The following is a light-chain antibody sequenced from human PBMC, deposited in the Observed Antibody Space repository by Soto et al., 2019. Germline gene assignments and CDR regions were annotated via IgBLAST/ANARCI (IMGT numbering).Light chain of an antibody. CDR3: QQLRMYPST. Sequence: IQLTQSPSSLSASVGDRVTITCRASQDIAIYLAWYQQKPGEAPKLLIYAASTLYGGVPSRFRGSVSGTDFALTITSLQAEDFSTYYCQQLRMYPSTYGGGTKVEIK. CDR2: AAS. V-gene: IGKV1-9*01. J-gene: IGKJ4*01. CDR1: QDIAIY.